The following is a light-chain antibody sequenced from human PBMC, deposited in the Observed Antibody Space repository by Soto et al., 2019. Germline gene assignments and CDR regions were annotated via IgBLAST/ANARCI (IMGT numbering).Light chain of an antibody. J-gene: IGLJ1*01. CDR2: DNT. Sequence: QSVLKKPPSVSGAPGQRVTISCTGSSSNIGAGYDVHWYQQLPGAAPRLLIYDNTKRPSGVPDRFSGSKSDSSASLAISGLQAEDEAVYYCQSYDSRLSGSYVFGTGTKVTVL. V-gene: IGLV1-40*01. CDR1: SSNIGAGYD. CDR3: QSYDSRLSGSYV.